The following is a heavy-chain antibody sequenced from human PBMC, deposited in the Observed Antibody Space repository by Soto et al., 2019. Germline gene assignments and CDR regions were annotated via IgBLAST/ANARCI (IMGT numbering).Heavy chain of an antibody. CDR3: AKPSKRSYSSGWYPFDY. J-gene: IGHJ4*02. CDR1: GGTFSSYA. Sequence: SVKVSCKASGGTFSSYAISWVRQAPGQGLEWMGGIIPIFGTANYAQKFQGRVTITADESTSTAYMELSSLRSEDTAVYYCAKPSKRSYSSGWYPFDYWGQGTLVTVSS. D-gene: IGHD6-19*01. CDR2: IIPIFGTA. V-gene: IGHV1-69*13.